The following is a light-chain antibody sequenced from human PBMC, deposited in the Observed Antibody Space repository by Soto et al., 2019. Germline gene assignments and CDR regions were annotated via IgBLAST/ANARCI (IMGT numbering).Light chain of an antibody. V-gene: IGKV1-9*01. CDR1: QGISSY. Sequence: DIQLTQSPSFLSASVGDRVTITCRASQGISSYLAWYQQEPGKVPKPLIYAASTLQSGVPSRFSGGGSGTEFTLTISSLQPEDFATYYCQQLKSYPVTFGGGTKVEIK. CDR3: QQLKSYPVT. J-gene: IGKJ4*01. CDR2: AAS.